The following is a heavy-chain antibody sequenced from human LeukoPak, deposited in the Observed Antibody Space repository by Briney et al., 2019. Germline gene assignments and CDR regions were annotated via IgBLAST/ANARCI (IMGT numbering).Heavy chain of an antibody. Sequence: ASVKVSCKASGYTFTGHYIHWVRQAPGQGLEWMGWINPNSGGTNYAQKFQGRVTMTRDTSISTAYMELSSLRSDDTAVYYCARDRPPYSSGWLNAFDIWGQGTMVTVSS. CDR3: ARDRPPYSSGWLNAFDI. V-gene: IGHV1-2*02. D-gene: IGHD6-19*01. CDR1: GYTFTGHY. CDR2: INPNSGGT. J-gene: IGHJ3*02.